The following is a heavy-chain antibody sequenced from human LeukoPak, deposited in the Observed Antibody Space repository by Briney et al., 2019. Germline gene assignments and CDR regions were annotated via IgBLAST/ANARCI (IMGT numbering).Heavy chain of an antibody. J-gene: IGHJ4*02. CDR3: ARDRLGYDLWSGYYRPPGY. CDR2: ISAYNGNT. D-gene: IGHD3-3*01. CDR1: GYTFTSYG. Sequence: VASVKVSCKASGYTFTSYGISWVRQAPGQGLEWMGWISAYNGNTNYAQKLQGRVTMTTDTSTSTAYMELRSLRSDDTAVYYCARDRLGYDLWSGYYRPPGYWGQGTLVTVSS. V-gene: IGHV1-18*01.